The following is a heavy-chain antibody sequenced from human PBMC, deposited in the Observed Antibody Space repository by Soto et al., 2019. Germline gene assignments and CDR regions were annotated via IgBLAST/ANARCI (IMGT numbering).Heavy chain of an antibody. CDR3: NRGPSGDKVHY. CDR1: GGSISSVEYQ. CDR2: IYDCGST. V-gene: IGHV4-30-4*01. J-gene: IGHJ4*02. D-gene: IGHD7-27*01. Sequence: QVQLQESGPGLLKPLETLSLTCTVSGGSISSVEYQWSWIRQAPDKGLEWIGHIYDCGSTNSNPSIKSRVTISIDTSKKQSSLKSSTVSDADTAVYYCNRGPSGDKVHYRGQGTLVTVS.